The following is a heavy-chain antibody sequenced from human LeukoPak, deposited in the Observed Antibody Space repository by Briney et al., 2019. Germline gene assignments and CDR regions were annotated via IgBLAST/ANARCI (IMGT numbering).Heavy chain of an antibody. V-gene: IGHV3-43D*03. J-gene: IGHJ4*02. CDR1: GFTFDDCA. CDR2: ISWDGGSS. Sequence: PGGSLRLSCAASGFTFDDCAMHWVRQAPGKGLEWVSLISWDGGSSYYADSVKGRFTISRDNSKNSLYLQMNSLRAEDTALYYCATSAGTSGGHFDYWGQGTLVSVSS. D-gene: IGHD3-10*01. CDR3: ATSAGTSGGHFDY.